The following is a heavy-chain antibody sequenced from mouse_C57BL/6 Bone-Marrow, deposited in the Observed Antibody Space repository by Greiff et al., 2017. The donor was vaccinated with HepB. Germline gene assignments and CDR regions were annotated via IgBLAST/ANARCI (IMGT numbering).Heavy chain of an antibody. V-gene: IGHV1-36*01. CDR3: ARAYYGSSYVAWFAY. J-gene: IGHJ3*01. D-gene: IGHD1-1*01. CDR1: GFTFTDYY. Sequence: LVEPGPSVKISCKASGFTFTDYYMHWVKQSHGKSLEWIGLVYPYNGGTSYNQKFKGKATLTVDTSSSTAYMELNSLTSEDSAVYYCARAYYGSSYVAWFAYWGQGTLVTVSA. CDR2: VYPYNGGT.